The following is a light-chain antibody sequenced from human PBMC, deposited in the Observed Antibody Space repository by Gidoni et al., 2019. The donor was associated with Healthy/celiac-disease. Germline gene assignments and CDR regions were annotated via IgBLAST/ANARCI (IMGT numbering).Light chain of an antibody. CDR3: QQSYSTLT. J-gene: IGKJ4*01. CDR1: QSISSY. Sequence: DIQMTQSPSSLSASVADRVTITCRASQSISSYLNWYQQKPGKAPKLLIYAASSLQSGVPSRFSGSGSGTDFTLTISSLQPEDFAIYYCQQSYSTLTFGGGTKVEIK. V-gene: IGKV1-39*01. CDR2: AAS.